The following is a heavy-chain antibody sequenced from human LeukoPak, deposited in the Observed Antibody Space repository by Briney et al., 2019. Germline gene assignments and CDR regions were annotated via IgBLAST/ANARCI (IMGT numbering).Heavy chain of an antibody. D-gene: IGHD3-16*02. CDR3: ARHRTASDY. CDR2: ISGSGGST. Sequence: GGSLRLSCAASGFTFSSYAMSWVRQAPGKGLEWVSAISGSGGSTYYADSVKGRFTISRDNSKNTLSLQMNSLRAEGTAVYYCARHRTASDYWGQGTLVTVSS. CDR1: GFTFSSYA. V-gene: IGHV3-23*01. J-gene: IGHJ4*02.